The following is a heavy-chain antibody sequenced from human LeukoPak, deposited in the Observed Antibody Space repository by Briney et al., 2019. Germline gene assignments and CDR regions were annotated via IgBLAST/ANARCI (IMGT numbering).Heavy chain of an antibody. D-gene: IGHD2-21*01. Sequence: PSETLSLTCTVSGGSISSYYWSWIRQPPGKGLEWIGYIYYSGSTNYNPSLKSRVTISVDTSKNQFSLKLSSVTAADTAVYYCARDSPLHGHTDYWGQGTLVTVSS. CDR2: IYYSGST. J-gene: IGHJ4*02. CDR1: GGSISSYY. V-gene: IGHV4-59*01. CDR3: ARDSPLHGHTDY.